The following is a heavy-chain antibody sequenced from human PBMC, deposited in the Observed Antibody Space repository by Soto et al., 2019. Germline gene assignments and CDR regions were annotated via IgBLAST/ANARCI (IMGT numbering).Heavy chain of an antibody. CDR2: IYHSGST. V-gene: IGHV4-30-2*01. CDR3: ASYQQSYAFDI. J-gene: IGHJ3*02. CDR1: GGSISSGGYS. D-gene: IGHD2-2*01. Sequence: SETLSLTCAVSGGSISSGGYSWSWIRQPPGKGLEWIGYIYHSGSTYYNPSLKSRVTISVDTSKNQFSLKLSSVTAADTAVYYCASYQQSYAFDIWGQGTRVTVSS.